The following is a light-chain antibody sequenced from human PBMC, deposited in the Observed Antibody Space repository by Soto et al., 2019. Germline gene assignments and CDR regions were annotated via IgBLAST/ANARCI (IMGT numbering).Light chain of an antibody. Sequence: QSVLTQPASVSGSPGQSITISCTGTSSDIGGYNLVSWYQHHPVEAPKLMIYEGTKRPSGVSNRFSGSKSGITASLTISGLQADDEADYYCCSYAATSTLVFGGGTKLTVL. CDR3: CSYAATSTLV. V-gene: IGLV2-23*01. J-gene: IGLJ3*02. CDR2: EGT. CDR1: SSDIGGYNL.